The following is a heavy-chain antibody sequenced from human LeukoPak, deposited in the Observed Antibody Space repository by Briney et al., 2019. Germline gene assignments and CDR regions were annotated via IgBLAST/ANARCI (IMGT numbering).Heavy chain of an antibody. D-gene: IGHD3-16*01. J-gene: IGHJ4*02. CDR3: AKRGIMIRKIILVGYHTEASYFDC. CDR2: IYSGGSP. V-gene: IGHV3-53*01. Sequence: GGSLRLSCAASGLTVSFIYMSWVRQAPGKGLEWISVIYSGGSPYYADSVKGRFTISRDNSKNTLYLQMNSLRAEDTAVYYCAKRGIMIRKIILVGYHTEASYFDCWGQGTLVTVSS. CDR1: GLTVSFIY.